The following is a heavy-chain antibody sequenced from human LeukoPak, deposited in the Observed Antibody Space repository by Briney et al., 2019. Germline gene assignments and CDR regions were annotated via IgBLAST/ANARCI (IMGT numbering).Heavy chain of an antibody. J-gene: IGHJ4*02. CDR2: IHPYGTF. D-gene: IGHD5-24*01. CDR1: GGSCSDYY. CDR3: ARGRDRSKAGDH. Sequence: SETLSLTCAVYGGSCSDYYCSWIRQPPGKGLEWIGEIHPYGTFYYNSSLRSRLTISIDTSKTQFSLRLTSVTAADTAFYYCARGRDRSKAGDHWGQGTLVTVSS. V-gene: IGHV4-34*01.